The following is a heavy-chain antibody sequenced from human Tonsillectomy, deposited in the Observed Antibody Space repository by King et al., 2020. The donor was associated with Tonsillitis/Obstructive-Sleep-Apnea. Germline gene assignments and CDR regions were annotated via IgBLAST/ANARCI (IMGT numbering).Heavy chain of an antibody. CDR3: ARRHSVTVVPFDY. CDR1: GESFRGHY. D-gene: IGHD1-20*01. CDR2: ISHGGST. Sequence: VQLQQWGAGLLKPSETLSLTCAVYGESFRGHYWSWIRQSPGKGLEWIGEISHGGSTKYNPSLKSRVIISVDTPKNQFSLKLTSVTAADTAVYYCARRHSVTVVPFDYWGQGTLVTVSS. J-gene: IGHJ4*02. V-gene: IGHV4-34*01.